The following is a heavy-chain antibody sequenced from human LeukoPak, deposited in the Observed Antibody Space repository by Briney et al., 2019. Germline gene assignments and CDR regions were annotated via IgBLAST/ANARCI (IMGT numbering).Heavy chain of an antibody. D-gene: IGHD6-13*01. J-gene: IGHJ5*02. CDR3: ATDQVAAAGGRFDP. V-gene: IGHV1-69-2*01. CDR1: GYTFTDYY. CDR2: VDPEDGET. Sequence: ASVKVSCKVSGYTFTDYYMHWVQQAPGKGLEWMGLVDPEDGETIYAEKFQGRVTITADTSTDTAYMELSSLRSEDTAVYYCATDQVAAAGGRFDPWGQGTLVTVSS.